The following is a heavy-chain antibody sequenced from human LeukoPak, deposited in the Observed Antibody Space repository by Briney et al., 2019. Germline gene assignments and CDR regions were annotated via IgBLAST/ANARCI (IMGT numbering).Heavy chain of an antibody. J-gene: IGHJ4*02. Sequence: ASVKVSCKASGYTFTSYYMHWVRQAPGQGLEWMGIINPSGGSITYAQKFQGRVTMTRDMSTSTVYMELSSLRSEDTAVYYCAREGPGYCSGDNCYSQSFFDYWGQGSLVTVSS. CDR2: INPSGGSI. CDR3: AREGPGYCSGDNCYSQSFFDY. CDR1: GYTFTSYY. V-gene: IGHV1-46*01. D-gene: IGHD2-15*01.